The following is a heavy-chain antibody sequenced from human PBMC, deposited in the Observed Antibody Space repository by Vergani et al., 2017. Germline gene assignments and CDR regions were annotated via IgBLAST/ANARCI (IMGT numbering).Heavy chain of an antibody. CDR2: IYSSGRT. Sequence: QVQLQESGPGLVKPSETLSLTCTVPDGSISSYYWNWIRQPAGKGLEWIGRIYSSGRTNYNSSLRSRVTMSLDTSNNQFSLNLRSVTAADTAVYYYARDRRVVLPSAAIQWYFDLWGRGTLVTVSS. CDR1: DGSISSYY. V-gene: IGHV4-4*07. CDR3: ARDRRVVLPSAAIQWYFDL. J-gene: IGHJ2*01. D-gene: IGHD2-2*02.